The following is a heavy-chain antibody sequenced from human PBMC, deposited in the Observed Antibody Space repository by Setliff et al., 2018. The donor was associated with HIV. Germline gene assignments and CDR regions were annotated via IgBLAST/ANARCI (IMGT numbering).Heavy chain of an antibody. V-gene: IGHV4-61*05. CDR3: ARGLGGWAVTFDY. Sequence: SETLSLTCTVSGGSITRTPYYWGWIRQPPGKGLEWIGHIYTSGSTNYNPSLKSRVTISVDTSKNQFSLKLNSVTAADTAVYYCARGLGGWAVTFDYWSRGTLVTVSS. CDR1: GGSITRTPYY. J-gene: IGHJ4*02. D-gene: IGHD6-19*01. CDR2: IYTSGST.